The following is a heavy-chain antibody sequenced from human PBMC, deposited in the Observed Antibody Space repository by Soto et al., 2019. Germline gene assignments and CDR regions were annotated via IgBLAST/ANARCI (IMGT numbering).Heavy chain of an antibody. J-gene: IGHJ5*02. D-gene: IGHD6-13*01. CDR3: ARGRGSSWYLRWFDP. Sequence: SETLSLTCAVSGGSISSGYYYWGWIRQPPGKGLEWIGEINHSGSTNYNPSLKSRVTISVDTSKNQFSLKLSSVTAADTAVYYCARGRGSSWYLRWFDPWGQGTLVTVSS. V-gene: IGHV4-39*07. CDR1: GGSISSGYYY. CDR2: INHSGST.